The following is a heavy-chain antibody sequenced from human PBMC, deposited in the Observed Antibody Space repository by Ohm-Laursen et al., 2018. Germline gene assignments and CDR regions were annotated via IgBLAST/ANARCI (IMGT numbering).Heavy chain of an antibody. CDR1: GFTFSNYW. J-gene: IGHJ4*02. CDR2: INNDGSNT. CDR3: ARSGNSDHSPLGY. V-gene: IGHV3-74*01. D-gene: IGHD5-12*01. Sequence: SLRLSCTASGFTFSNYWMHWVRQAPGKGLVWASRINNDGSNTNYADSVKGRFTISRDNAKNTLYLQMNSLRGDDTSIYYCARSGNSDHSPLGYWGQGTLVTVSS.